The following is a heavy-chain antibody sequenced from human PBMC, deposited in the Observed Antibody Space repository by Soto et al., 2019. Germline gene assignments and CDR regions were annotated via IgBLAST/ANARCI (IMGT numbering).Heavy chain of an antibody. V-gene: IGHV4-59*08. J-gene: IGHJ3*02. D-gene: IGHD5-12*01. CDR2: LYYSGST. CDR1: GGSISSYY. Sequence: QVQLQESGPGLVKPSETLSLTCTVSGGSISSYYWSWIRQPPGKGLEWIGYLYYSGSTNYNPSLKSRVTISVATSKNQFSLKLSSVAAADTAVYYCAKRYSGYDDAFDIWGQGTMVTVSS. CDR3: AKRYSGYDDAFDI.